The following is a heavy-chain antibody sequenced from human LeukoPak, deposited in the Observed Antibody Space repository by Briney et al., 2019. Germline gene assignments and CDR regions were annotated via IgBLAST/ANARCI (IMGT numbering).Heavy chain of an antibody. V-gene: IGHV4-59*08. CDR2: IFYCGST. D-gene: IGHD5-12*01. CDR1: GVSISSYY. J-gene: IGHJ4*02. CDR3: ASDGGGGDSGWLDY. Sequence: ASQTLPPTCTVSGVSISSYYGSWLRQPPGKGLEWIGYIFYCGSTIYTPSLKSRVTISVATSKNQFSLKLSSVTAVDTAVYYCASDGGGGDSGWLDYWGQGTLVTVS.